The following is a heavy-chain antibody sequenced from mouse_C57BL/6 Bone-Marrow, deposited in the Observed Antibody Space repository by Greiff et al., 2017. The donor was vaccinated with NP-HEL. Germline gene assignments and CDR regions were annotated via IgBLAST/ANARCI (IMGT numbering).Heavy chain of an antibody. V-gene: IGHV5-16*01. CDR1: GFTFSDYY. CDR2: INYDGSST. J-gene: IGHJ3*01. Sequence: DVKLVESEGGLVQPGSSMKLSCTASGFTFSDYYMAWVRQVPEKGLEWVANINYDGSSTYYLDSLKSRFIISRDNAKNILYLQMSSLKSEDTATYYCARDSHRGTFAYWGQGTLVTVSA. D-gene: IGHD3-3*01. CDR3: ARDSHRGTFAY.